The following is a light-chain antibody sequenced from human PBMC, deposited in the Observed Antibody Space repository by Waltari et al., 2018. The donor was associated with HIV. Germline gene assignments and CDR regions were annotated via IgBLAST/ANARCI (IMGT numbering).Light chain of an antibody. CDR2: EVS. J-gene: IGLJ1*01. V-gene: IGLV2-14*01. Sequence: QSALTQPASVSGSPGQSITISCTGTSSDVGGYNYVSWYQQHPGKAPKLMIYEVSNRPAGVSNRFAGSTSGNTASLTISGLQAEDEADYYCCSCPRSGIRYVFGTGTKVTVL. CDR1: SSDVGGYNY. CDR3: CSCPRSGIRYV.